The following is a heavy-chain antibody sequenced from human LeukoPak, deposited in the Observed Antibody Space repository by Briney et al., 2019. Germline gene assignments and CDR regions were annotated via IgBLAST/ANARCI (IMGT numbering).Heavy chain of an antibody. D-gene: IGHD5-18*01. J-gene: IGHJ4*02. CDR2: INAGHGKP. V-gene: IGHV1-3*01. CDR1: GYDLTTYA. CDR3: ASLGEYSYVHFDY. Sequence: ASAKISCKASGYDLTTYALHWVRQAPGQRFEWLGWINAGHGKPEYSQKFQGRVTFTRDISANTAYMDLTGLTSEDTGVYYCASLGEYSYVHFDYWGQGTLVTVSS.